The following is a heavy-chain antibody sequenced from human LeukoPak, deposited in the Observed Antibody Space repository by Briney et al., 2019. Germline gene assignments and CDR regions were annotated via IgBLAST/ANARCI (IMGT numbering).Heavy chain of an antibody. Sequence: PGGSLRLSCAASGFTVSTNYMTWVRQAPGKGLEWVSVIYSGGGGTTHYADSVKGRFIISRDNSKNTVSLQMNSLTAEDTAIYYCARDNGLNWFDPWGQGTLVTVSS. CDR2: IYSGGGGTT. J-gene: IGHJ5*02. CDR1: GFTVSTNY. V-gene: IGHV3-53*01. CDR3: ARDNGLNWFDP.